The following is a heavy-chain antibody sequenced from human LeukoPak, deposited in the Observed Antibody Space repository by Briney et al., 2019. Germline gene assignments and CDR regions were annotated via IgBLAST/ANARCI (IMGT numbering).Heavy chain of an antibody. D-gene: IGHD5-18*01. CDR3: ARVDGGYSYGFDY. CDR1: GGSFSGYY. J-gene: IGHJ4*02. CDR2: IYYSGST. Sequence: PSETLSLTCAVYGGSFSGYYWSWIRQPPGKGLEWIGSIYYSGSTYYNPSLKSRVTISVDTSKNQFSLKLSSVTAADTAVYYCARVDGGYSYGFDYWGQGTLVTVSS. V-gene: IGHV4-34*01.